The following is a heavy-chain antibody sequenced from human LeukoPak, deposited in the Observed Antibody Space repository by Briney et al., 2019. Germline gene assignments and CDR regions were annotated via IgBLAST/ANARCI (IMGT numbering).Heavy chain of an antibody. CDR1: GFTFSSYG. CDR2: ISYDGSNK. J-gene: IGHJ4*02. CDR3: AKAIAAAGRGFDY. Sequence: GRSLRLSCAASGFTFSSYGMHWVRQAPGKGLEWVAVISYDGSNKYYADSVKGRFTISRDNSKNTLYLQVNSLRAEDTAVYYCAKAIAAAGRGFDYWGQGTLVTVSS. D-gene: IGHD6-13*01. V-gene: IGHV3-30*18.